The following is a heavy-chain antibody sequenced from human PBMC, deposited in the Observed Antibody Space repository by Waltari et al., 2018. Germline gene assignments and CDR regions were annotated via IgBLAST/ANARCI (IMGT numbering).Heavy chain of an antibody. J-gene: IGHJ4*02. CDR1: GGSFSGYY. D-gene: IGHD5-18*01. CDR3: ARGLTWIQLWNMPYYFDY. V-gene: IGHV4-34*01. CDR2: INHSGST. Sequence: QVQLQQWGAGLLKPSETLSLTCAVYGGSFSGYYWSWIRQPPGKGLEWIGEINHSGSTNYNPSLKIRVTISVDTSKNQFSLKLSSVTAADTAVYYCARGLTWIQLWNMPYYFDYWGQGTLVTVSS.